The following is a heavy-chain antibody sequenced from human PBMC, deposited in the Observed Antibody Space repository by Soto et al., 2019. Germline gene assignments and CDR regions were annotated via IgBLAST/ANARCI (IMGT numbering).Heavy chain of an antibody. V-gene: IGHV1-69*13. Sequence: ASVKVSCKASGGTFSSYAISWVRQAPGQGLEWMGGIIPIFGTANYAQKFQGRVTITADESTSTAYMELSSLRSEDTAVYYCARDPGGSYPNWFDPWGQGTLVTVSS. CDR2: IIPIFGTA. D-gene: IGHD1-26*01. CDR3: ARDPGGSYPNWFDP. CDR1: GGTFSSYA. J-gene: IGHJ5*02.